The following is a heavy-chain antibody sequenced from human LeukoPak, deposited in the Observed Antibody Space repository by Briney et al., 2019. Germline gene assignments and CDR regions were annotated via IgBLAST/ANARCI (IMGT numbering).Heavy chain of an antibody. V-gene: IGHV1-2*04. CDR1: GYTFTGYY. Sequence: ASVKVSCKASGYTFTGYYMHWVRQAPGQGLEWMGWINPNSGGTNYAQKFQGWVTMTRDTSISTAYMELSRLRSDDTAVYYCARVGDDSSGYYRYWGQGTLVTVSS. D-gene: IGHD3-22*01. J-gene: IGHJ4*02. CDR2: INPNSGGT. CDR3: ARVGDDSSGYYRY.